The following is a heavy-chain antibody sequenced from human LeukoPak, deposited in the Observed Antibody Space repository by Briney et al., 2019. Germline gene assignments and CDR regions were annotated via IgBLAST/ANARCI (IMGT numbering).Heavy chain of an antibody. D-gene: IGHD2-2*01. CDR3: ARKVLWVVPAGFDS. CDR2: ISAYNGNT. V-gene: IGHV1-18*01. J-gene: IGHJ5*01. Sequence: ASVKVSCKASGYTFTSYGISWVRQAPGQGLEWMGWISAYNGNTNYAQKLQGRVTMTTDTSTSTAYMELRSLRSDDTAVYYCARKVLWVVPAGFDSWGQGTLVTVSS. CDR1: GYTFTSYG.